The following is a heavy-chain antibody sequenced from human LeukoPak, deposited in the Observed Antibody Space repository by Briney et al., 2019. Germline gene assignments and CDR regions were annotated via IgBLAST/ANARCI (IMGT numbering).Heavy chain of an antibody. CDR3: ARDEIGDFSFDY. J-gene: IGHJ4*02. V-gene: IGHV3-48*03. CDR2: ISSSGSSI. Sequence: GGSLRLSCAASGFTFSSYEMNWVRQAPGKGLEWVSYISSSGSSIYYADSVKGRFTISRDNAKNSLYLQMNSLRAEDTAIYYCARDEIGDFSFDYWGQGTLVTVSS. CDR1: GFTFSSYE. D-gene: IGHD4-17*01.